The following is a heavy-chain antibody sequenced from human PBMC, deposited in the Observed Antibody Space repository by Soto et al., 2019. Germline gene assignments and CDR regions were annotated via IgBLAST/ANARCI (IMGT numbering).Heavy chain of an antibody. D-gene: IGHD1-1*01. J-gene: IGHJ6*02. V-gene: IGHV1-69*01. Sequence: QVQLVQSGAEVKKPGSSVKVSCTASGGTFSSYAISWVRQAPGQGLEWMGGIIPIFGTANYAQKFQGRVTITADESTSTAYMELSSLRSEDTAVYYCARAYLWERRLGSRRYYYYYGMDVWGQGTTVTVSS. CDR1: GGTFSSYA. CDR2: IIPIFGTA. CDR3: ARAYLWERRLGSRRYYYYYGMDV.